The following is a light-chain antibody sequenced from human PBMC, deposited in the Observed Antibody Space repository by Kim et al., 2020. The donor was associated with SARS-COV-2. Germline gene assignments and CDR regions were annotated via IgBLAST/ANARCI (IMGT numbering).Light chain of an antibody. CDR3: QQYNTNPYT. Sequence: SASVGDRVTITCRASQRISVWLAWYQQKPGKAPNLLIYKASSLESGVPSRFSGSGSGTEFTLTISSLQPDDFAIYYCQQYNTNPYTFGQGTKLEIK. V-gene: IGKV1-5*03. CDR2: KAS. J-gene: IGKJ2*01. CDR1: QRISVW.